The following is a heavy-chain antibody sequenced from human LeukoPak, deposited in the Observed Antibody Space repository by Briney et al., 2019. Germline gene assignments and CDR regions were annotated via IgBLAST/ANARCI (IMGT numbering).Heavy chain of an antibody. CDR2: INPSGGST. Sequence: GASVKVSCKASGYTFSTYYMHWVRQAPGQGLEWMGIINPSGGSTRNAQKFQGRVTMTRDTYTSTVYMELTSLRSEDTAVYYCARAGYCSGGSCHFDYWGQGTVVTVSS. J-gene: IGHJ4*02. D-gene: IGHD2-15*01. CDR1: GYTFSTYY. CDR3: ARAGYCSGGSCHFDY. V-gene: IGHV1-46*01.